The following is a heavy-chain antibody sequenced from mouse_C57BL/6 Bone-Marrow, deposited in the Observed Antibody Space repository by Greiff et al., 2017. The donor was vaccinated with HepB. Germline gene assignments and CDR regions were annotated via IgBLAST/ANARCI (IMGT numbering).Heavy chain of an antibody. CDR1: GYTFTEYT. CDR2: FYPGSGSI. D-gene: IGHD4-1*01. J-gene: IGHJ3*01. Sequence: VKLMESGAELVKPGASVKLSCKASGYTFTEYTIHWVKQRSGQGLEWIGWFYPGSGSIKYNEKFKDKATLTADKSSSTVYMELSRLTSDDSAVYFCARHEEGWDEFAYWGQGTLVTVSA. V-gene: IGHV1-62-2*01. CDR3: ARHEEGWDEFAY.